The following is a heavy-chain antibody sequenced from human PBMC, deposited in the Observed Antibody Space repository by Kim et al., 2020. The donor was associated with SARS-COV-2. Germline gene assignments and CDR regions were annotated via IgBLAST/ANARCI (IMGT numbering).Heavy chain of an antibody. V-gene: IGHV3-30*04. Sequence: GGSLRLSCAASGFTFSSYAMHWVRQAPGKGLEWVAVISYDGSNKYYADSVKGRFTISRDNSKNTLYLQMNSLRAEDTAVYYCARDQAGYSSGWYYGYFDYWGQGTLVTVSS. CDR3: ARDQAGYSSGWYYGYFDY. CDR2: ISYDGSNK. CDR1: GFTFSSYA. D-gene: IGHD6-19*01. J-gene: IGHJ4*02.